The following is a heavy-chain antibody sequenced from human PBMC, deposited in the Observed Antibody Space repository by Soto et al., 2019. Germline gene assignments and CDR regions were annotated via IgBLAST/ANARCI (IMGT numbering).Heavy chain of an antibody. J-gene: IGHJ1*01. CDR2: IYDSGST. CDR1: GSPSSSGGYY. Sequence: TLVVKCAVCGSPSSSGGYYWSCIRQHRGKGLEWIGYIYDSGSTYYNPSLKSRVTISVDTSKNQFTLKLSSVTAADTAVYYCARVRVEDGYNPEYFQNWHQGTLVPVS. D-gene: IGHD5-12*01. CDR3: ARVRVEDGYNPEYFQN. V-gene: IGHV4-31*11.